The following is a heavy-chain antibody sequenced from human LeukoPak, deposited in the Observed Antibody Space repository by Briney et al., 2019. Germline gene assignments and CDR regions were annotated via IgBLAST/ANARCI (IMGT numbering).Heavy chain of an antibody. D-gene: IGHD3-3*01. V-gene: IGHV3-20*04. CDR2: VNYGSTIR. J-gene: IGHJ6*03. CDR3: ASPLFWSGYYRGGDYFYYMDV. CDR1: GFTFHDYV. Sequence: GGSLRLSCAASGFTFHDYVMHWVRQVPGRGLEGVGLVNYGSTIRHFADSVNAPFTISRDNNKNSLYLEMNSLRAEDTAVYSCASPLFWSGYYRGGDYFYYMDVWGKATTVTVSS.